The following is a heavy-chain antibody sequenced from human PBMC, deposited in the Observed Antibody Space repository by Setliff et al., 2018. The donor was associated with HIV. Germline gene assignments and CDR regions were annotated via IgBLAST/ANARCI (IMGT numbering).Heavy chain of an antibody. CDR3: AQLLLPLGAYNYET. V-gene: IGHV2-70*11. CDR2: IDWDDDK. Sequence: GPTLVNPTQTLTLTCTFSGFSLTTSGMCVTWIRQPPGRALEWLARIDWDDDKYYSTSLKTRLTISRDTSKNQVVLTMTNVDPVDTATYYCAQLLLPLGAYNYETWGQGMLVTVSS. CDR1: GFSLTTSGMC. J-gene: IGHJ5*02. D-gene: IGHD1-1*01.